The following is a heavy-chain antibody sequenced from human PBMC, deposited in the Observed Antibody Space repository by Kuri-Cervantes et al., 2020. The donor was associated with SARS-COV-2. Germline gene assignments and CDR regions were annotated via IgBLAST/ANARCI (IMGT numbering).Heavy chain of an antibody. J-gene: IGHJ4*02. Sequence: GESLKISCAASGFTVNDFYMSWVRQAPGKGLEWVSVIYSGGSRYYADFVKDRFTISRDNAKNSLYLQMNGLRAEDTAVYYCARDGGLWFWGQGTLVTVSS. CDR3: ARDGGLWF. V-gene: IGHV3-66*01. CDR2: IYSGGSR. CDR1: GFTVNDFY. D-gene: IGHD3-16*02.